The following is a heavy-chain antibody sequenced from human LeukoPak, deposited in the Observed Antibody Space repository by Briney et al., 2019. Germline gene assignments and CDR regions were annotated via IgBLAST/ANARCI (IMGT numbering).Heavy chain of an antibody. D-gene: IGHD5-18*01. V-gene: IGHV3-23*01. CDR2: ISGSGGST. CDR1: GFTFSRYA. Sequence: GGSLRLSCEASGFTFSRYAMSWVRQAPGKGLEWVSAISGSGGSTYYADSVKGRFTISGDNSKNTLYLQMNSLRAEDTAVYYCANHGGGGYSYGYFDYWGQGTLVTVSS. CDR3: ANHGGGGYSYGYFDY. J-gene: IGHJ4*02.